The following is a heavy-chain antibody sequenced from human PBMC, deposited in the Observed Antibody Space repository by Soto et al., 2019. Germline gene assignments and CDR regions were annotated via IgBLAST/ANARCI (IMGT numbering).Heavy chain of an antibody. Sequence: GGSLRLSCAASGFTFSGSAMHWVRQASGKGLKWVDRIRSKENNYATAYGASLKGRFSISRDDSKNTSYLQMNSLNTEDTALYYCSRQASDFWSGKPQYYMDVWGKGTTVTVSS. V-gene: IGHV3-73*01. CDR3: SRQASDFWSGKPQYYMDV. J-gene: IGHJ6*03. CDR1: GFTFSGSA. D-gene: IGHD3-3*01. CDR2: IRSKENNYAT.